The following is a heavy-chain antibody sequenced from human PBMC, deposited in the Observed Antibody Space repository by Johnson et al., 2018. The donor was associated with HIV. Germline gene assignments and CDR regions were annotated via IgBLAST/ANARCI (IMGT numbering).Heavy chain of an antibody. D-gene: IGHD1-26*01. V-gene: IGHV3-23*04. J-gene: IGHJ3*02. CDR2: ISGSGGST. CDR3: AKDKVGATQAFDI. Sequence: VQLVESGGGLVQPGGSLRLSCAASGFTVSSNYMSWVRQAPGKGLEWVSVISGSGGSTDYADSVKGRLTISRDNSKNTLYLQMNSLRAEDTAVYYCAKDKVGATQAFDIWGQGTMVTVSS. CDR1: GFTVSSNY.